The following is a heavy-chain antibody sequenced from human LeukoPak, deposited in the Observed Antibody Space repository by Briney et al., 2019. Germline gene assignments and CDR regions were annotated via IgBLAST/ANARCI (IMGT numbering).Heavy chain of an antibody. CDR2: INPNSGGT. V-gene: IGHV1-2*02. Sequence: GASVKVSCKASGYTFTGYYMDWVRQAPGQGLEWMGWINPNSGGTNYAQKFQGRVTMTRDTSISTASMELSRLRSDDTAVYYCAREGSSSSWSLGTWFDPWGQGTLVTVSS. CDR3: AREGSSSSWSLGTWFDP. D-gene: IGHD6-13*01. J-gene: IGHJ5*02. CDR1: GYTFTGYY.